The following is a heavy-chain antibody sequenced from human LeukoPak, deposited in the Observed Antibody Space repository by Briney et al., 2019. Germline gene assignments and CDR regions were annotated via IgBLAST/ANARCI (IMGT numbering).Heavy chain of an antibody. Sequence: PGGSLRLSCAASGFTFSSQAMHWVRQAPGKGLEWVAVISYDGSNEYYADSVKGRFTISRDNSKNTLYLQMNSLRAEDMAVYYCARAMVVAPLNYNYGMDVWGQGTTVTVS. CDR3: ARAMVVAPLNYNYGMDV. D-gene: IGHD2-15*01. CDR2: ISYDGSNE. J-gene: IGHJ6*02. CDR1: GFTFSSQA. V-gene: IGHV3-30*04.